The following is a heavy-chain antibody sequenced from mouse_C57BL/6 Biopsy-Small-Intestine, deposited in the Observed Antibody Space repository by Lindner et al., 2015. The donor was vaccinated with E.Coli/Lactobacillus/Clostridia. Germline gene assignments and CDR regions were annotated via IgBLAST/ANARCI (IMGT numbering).Heavy chain of an antibody. CDR3: ARHRYDGYYWYFDV. V-gene: IGHV5-6*01. CDR2: ISSGGSYT. J-gene: IGHJ1*03. D-gene: IGHD2-3*01. Sequence: VQLQESGGDLVKPGGSLKLSCAASGFTFSSYGMSWVRQTPDKRLEWVATISSGGSYTYYPDSVKGRFTISRDNAKNTLYLQMSSLKSEDTAMYYCARHRYDGYYWYFDVWGTGTTVTVSS. CDR1: GFTFSSYG.